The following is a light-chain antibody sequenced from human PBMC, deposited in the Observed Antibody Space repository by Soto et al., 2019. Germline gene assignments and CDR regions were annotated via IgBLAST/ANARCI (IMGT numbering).Light chain of an antibody. Sequence: EIVLTQSPGTLSLSPGERATLSCRASQSVSRSYLAWYQQKPGQAPRLLIYGASSRATGISDRFSGSGSGTDFTLTISRLEPEDFAVYYCQQYGTSPPFGGGTKVEIK. J-gene: IGKJ4*01. V-gene: IGKV3-20*01. CDR1: QSVSRSY. CDR3: QQYGTSPP. CDR2: GAS.